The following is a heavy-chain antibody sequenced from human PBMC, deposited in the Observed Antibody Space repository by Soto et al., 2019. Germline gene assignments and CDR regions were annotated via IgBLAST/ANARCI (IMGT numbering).Heavy chain of an antibody. CDR1: GGTFSSYA. CDR3: ARGTLVMVTASNWFDP. V-gene: IGHV1-69*01. CDR2: IIPSFGTA. Sequence: QVQLVQSGAEVKKPGSSVKVSCKASGGTFSSYAISWVRQAPGQGLEWMGGIIPSFGTANYAQKFQGRVTITADESTSTAYMELSSLRSEDTAVYSCARGTLVMVTASNWFDPWGQGTLVTVSS. D-gene: IGHD2-21*02. J-gene: IGHJ5*02.